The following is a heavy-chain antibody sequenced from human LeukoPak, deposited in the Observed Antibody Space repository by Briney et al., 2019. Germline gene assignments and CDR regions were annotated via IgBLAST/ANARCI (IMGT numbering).Heavy chain of an antibody. D-gene: IGHD3-22*01. J-gene: IGHJ3*02. Sequence: PSETLSLTCTVSGGSISGYYWSWIRQPAGKGLEWSGRIYTSGSTNYNPSLKSRVTMSVDTSKNQFSLKLSSVTAADTAVYYCARDPSYYYDSSGYPLGAFDIWGQGTMVTVSS. V-gene: IGHV4-4*07. CDR2: IYTSGST. CDR1: GGSISGYY. CDR3: ARDPSYYYDSSGYPLGAFDI.